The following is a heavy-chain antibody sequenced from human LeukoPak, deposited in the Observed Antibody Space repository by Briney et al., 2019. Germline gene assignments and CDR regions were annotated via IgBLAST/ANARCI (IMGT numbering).Heavy chain of an antibody. V-gene: IGHV4-39*01. CDR2: INYNGRT. D-gene: IGHD2-21*01. Sequence: SETLSLTCNVFGGSISCSNYFWGWIRQSPEKGLEWIGSINYNGRTYYQSSLKSRAIISIDTSKNQFSLKLGSVTAADTALYYCARLASCSSSCYFDYWGQGSLVTVSS. CDR3: ARLASCSSSCYFDY. J-gene: IGHJ4*02. CDR1: GGSISCSNYF.